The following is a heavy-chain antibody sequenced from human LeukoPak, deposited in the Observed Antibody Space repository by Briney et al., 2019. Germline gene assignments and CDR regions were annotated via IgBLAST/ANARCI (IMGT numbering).Heavy chain of an antibody. CDR3: ARRGYYDSSGYQYYFDY. D-gene: IGHD3-22*01. J-gene: IGHJ4*02. Sequence: GESLKSSCKGSGYSFTSYWIGWVRQMPGKGLEWMGIIYPGDPDTRYSPSFQGQVTISADKSISTAYLQWSSLKASDTAMYYCARRGYYDSSGYQYYFDYWGQGTLVTVSS. V-gene: IGHV5-51*01. CDR1: GYSFTSYW. CDR2: IYPGDPDT.